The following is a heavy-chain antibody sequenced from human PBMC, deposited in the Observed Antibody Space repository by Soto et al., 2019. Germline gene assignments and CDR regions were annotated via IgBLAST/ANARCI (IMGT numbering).Heavy chain of an antibody. V-gene: IGHV1-69*01. Sequence: QVQLVQSGAEVKKPGSSVKVSCKASGGTLSSYSISWVRQAPGQGLEWMGGIVHPSGTATYAQKFQGRVTITADASMSTAYMELTSLSSADTAVYYCAGDKYQLLYNWFDPWGQGTLVTVSS. CDR1: GGTLSSYS. CDR3: AGDKYQLLYNWFDP. J-gene: IGHJ5*02. D-gene: IGHD2-2*01. CDR2: IVHPSGTA.